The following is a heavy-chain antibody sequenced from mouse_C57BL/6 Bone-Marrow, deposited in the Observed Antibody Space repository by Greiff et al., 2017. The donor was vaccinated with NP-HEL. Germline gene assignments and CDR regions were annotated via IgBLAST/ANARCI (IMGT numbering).Heavy chain of an antibody. Sequence: EVQLQQSGPELVKPGASVKISCKASGYSFTGYYMNWVKQSPEKSLEWIGEINPSTGGTTYNQKFKAKATLTVDKSSSTAYMQLKSLTSEDSAVYYCAGKNYYGSSFAYWGQGTLVTVSA. D-gene: IGHD1-1*01. J-gene: IGHJ3*01. CDR1: GYSFTGYY. CDR2: INPSTGGT. V-gene: IGHV1-42*01. CDR3: AGKNYYGSSFAY.